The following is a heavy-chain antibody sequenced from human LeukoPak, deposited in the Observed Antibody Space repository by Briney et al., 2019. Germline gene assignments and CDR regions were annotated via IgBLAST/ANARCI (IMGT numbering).Heavy chain of an antibody. CDR1: GFTFVIYA. V-gene: IGHV3-7*01. CDR2: IKQDGSEK. CDR3: AREQGGYSGYDLVFDY. Sequence: PGGSRRLSCAAAGFTFVIYATSCDRQPHKGWLGWEANIKQDGSEKYYVDSVKGRFTISRDNAKNSLYLQMNSLRAEDTAVYYCAREQGGYSGYDLVFDYWGQGTLVTVSS. D-gene: IGHD5-12*01. J-gene: IGHJ4*02.